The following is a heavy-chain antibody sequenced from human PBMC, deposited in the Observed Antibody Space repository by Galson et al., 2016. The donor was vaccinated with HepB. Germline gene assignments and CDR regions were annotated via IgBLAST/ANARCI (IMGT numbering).Heavy chain of an antibody. D-gene: IGHD2-21*02. Sequence: SLRLSCATSGLRVGTTHMAWVRQSPGKGLEWVSIVYSNNITHYADSVQGRFTISRDKSKNTVYLQLSSLRVEDTAVYYCARGCGGDCYGSGGWYFDLWGRGTLVSVSS. J-gene: IGHJ2*01. CDR1: GLRVGTTH. CDR2: VYSNNIT. V-gene: IGHV3-53*01. CDR3: ARGCGGDCYGSGGWYFDL.